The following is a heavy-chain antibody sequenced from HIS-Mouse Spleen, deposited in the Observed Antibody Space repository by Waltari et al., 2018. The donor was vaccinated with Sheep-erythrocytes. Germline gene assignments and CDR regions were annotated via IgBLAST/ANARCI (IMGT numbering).Heavy chain of an antibody. V-gene: IGHV4-39*07. Sequence: QLQLQESGPGLVKPSETLSLTCTVPGGSSRSSSYDWGWIRQPPGKGLEWIGSIYYSGSTYYNPSLKSRVTISVDTSKNQFSLKLSSVTAADTAVYYCARVSVAARFDYWGQGTLVTVSS. CDR2: IYYSGST. D-gene: IGHD6-6*01. CDR3: ARVSVAARFDY. CDR1: GGSSRSSSYD. J-gene: IGHJ4*02.